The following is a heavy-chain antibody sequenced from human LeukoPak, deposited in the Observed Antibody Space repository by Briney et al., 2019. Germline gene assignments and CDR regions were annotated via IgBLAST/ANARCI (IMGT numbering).Heavy chain of an antibody. CDR3: AREGVGAYDGGFDY. V-gene: IGHV1-3*01. CDR2: INAGNGNT. CDR1: GYTFTSYA. Sequence: ASVKVSCKASGYTFTSYAMHWVRQAPGQRLEWMGWINAGNGNTKYSQKFQGRVTITRDTSASTAYMELSSLRSEDTAVYYCAREGVGAYDGGFDYWGQGTLVTVSS. J-gene: IGHJ4*02. D-gene: IGHD3-10*01.